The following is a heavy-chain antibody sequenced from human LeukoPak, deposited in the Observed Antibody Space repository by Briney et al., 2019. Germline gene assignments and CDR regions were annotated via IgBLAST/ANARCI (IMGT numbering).Heavy chain of an antibody. CDR1: GYTFTGYY. CDR3: ARDRRVSRYCSGGSCQPLDY. V-gene: IGHV1-2*02. Sequence: ASVKVSCKASGYTFTGYYMHWVRQAPGQGLEWMGWINPNSGGTNYAQKFQGRVTMTRDTSISTAYMELSRLRSDDTAVYYCARDRRVSRYCSGGSCQPLDYWGQGTLVTVSS. CDR2: INPNSGGT. D-gene: IGHD2-15*01. J-gene: IGHJ4*02.